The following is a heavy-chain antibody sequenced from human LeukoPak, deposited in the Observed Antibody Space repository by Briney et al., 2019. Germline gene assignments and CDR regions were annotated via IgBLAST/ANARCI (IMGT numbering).Heavy chain of an antibody. Sequence: PGGSLRLSCAASKFIFSKYAMSWVRQAPGKGLEWVSGISGSGVYTYYANSVKGRFTVSRDNSESTLYLQINSLGAEDTAVYYCAKPDGLESGTSNYAFHLWGQGTMVTVSS. V-gene: IGHV3-23*01. CDR3: AKPDGLESGTSNYAFHL. CDR1: KFIFSKYA. CDR2: ISGSGVYT. J-gene: IGHJ3*01. D-gene: IGHD1-26*01.